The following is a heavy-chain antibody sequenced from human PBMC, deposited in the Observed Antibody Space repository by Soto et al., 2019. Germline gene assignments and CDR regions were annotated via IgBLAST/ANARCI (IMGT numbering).Heavy chain of an antibody. D-gene: IGHD3-3*01. V-gene: IGHV1-18*01. Sequence: ASVKVSCKASGYTFTSYGISWVRQAPGQGLEWMGWISAYNGNTNYAQKLQGRVTMTTDTSTSTAYMELRSLRSDDTAVYYCARESTSKHKNYDFWSGPNDAFDIWGQGTMVTVSS. J-gene: IGHJ3*02. CDR3: ARESTSKHKNYDFWSGPNDAFDI. CDR1: GYTFTSYG. CDR2: ISAYNGNT.